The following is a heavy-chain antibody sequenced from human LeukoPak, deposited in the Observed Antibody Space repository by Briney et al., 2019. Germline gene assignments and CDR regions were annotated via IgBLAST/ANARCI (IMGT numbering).Heavy chain of an antibody. J-gene: IGHJ6*02. V-gene: IGHV3-66*04. CDR1: GFTVSSNY. CDR2: IYSGGST. Sequence: GGSLRLSCAASGFTVSSNYMSWVRQAPGKGLEGVSVIYSGGSTYYADSVKGRFTSSRENAKNPMYLQMNSLSAEDTAVYYCARRASFHGMDVWGQGTTVTVSS. CDR3: ARRASFHGMDV.